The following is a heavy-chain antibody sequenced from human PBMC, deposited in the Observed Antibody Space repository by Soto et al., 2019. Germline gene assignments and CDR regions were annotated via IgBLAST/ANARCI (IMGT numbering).Heavy chain of an antibody. CDR3: ARLGSGSGWHGYPFQH. CDR2: INHSGST. D-gene: IGHD6-19*01. CDR1: GGSFSGYY. Sequence: SETLSLTCAVYGGSFSGYYWSWIRQPPGKGLEWIGEINHSGSTNYNPSLKSRVTISVDTSKNQFSLKLSSVTAADTAVYYCARLGSGSGWHGYPFQHWGQGTLVTVSS. J-gene: IGHJ1*01. V-gene: IGHV4-34*01.